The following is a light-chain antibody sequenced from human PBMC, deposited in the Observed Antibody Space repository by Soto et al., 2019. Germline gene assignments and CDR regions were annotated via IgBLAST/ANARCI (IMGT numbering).Light chain of an antibody. Sequence: DIQLTQSPSSVSASVGDRVTITCRASQDISTRLAWYQQKPGTAPKLLIYAASSSGSGVPSRFSGSGAGTDFSLTVSILQYEDFATYFCQQAHTFPWTFGQGTKVDIK. CDR1: QDISTR. CDR3: QQAHTFPWT. CDR2: AAS. V-gene: IGKV1-12*01. J-gene: IGKJ1*01.